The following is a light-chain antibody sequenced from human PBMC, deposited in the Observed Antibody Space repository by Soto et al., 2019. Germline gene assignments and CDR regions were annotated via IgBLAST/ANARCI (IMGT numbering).Light chain of an antibody. Sequence: DIQLTQSPSTLSSSLGDRGTLTCMASQSVNRWVDWFQHKPGRAPKVLIYDASTLESGVPSRFSGSGSGTEFTLTISSLQPDDFATYYCQHYNSYSEAFGQGTKWIS. CDR3: QHYNSYSEA. V-gene: IGKV1-5*01. CDR1: QSVNRW. J-gene: IGKJ1*01. CDR2: DAS.